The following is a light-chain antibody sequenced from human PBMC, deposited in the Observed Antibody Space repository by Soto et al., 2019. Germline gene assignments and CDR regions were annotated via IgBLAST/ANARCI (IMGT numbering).Light chain of an antibody. Sequence: QYALTQPASVSGSPGQSITISCTGTSSDVGGYNYVSWYQQHPGKAPKLMIYDVSNRPSGVSNRFSGSKSGNTASLPISGLPAEDEADYYCSSYSSSSPLVFGGGTKLTVL. CDR1: SSDVGGYNY. J-gene: IGLJ2*01. V-gene: IGLV2-14*01. CDR3: SSYSSSSPLV. CDR2: DVS.